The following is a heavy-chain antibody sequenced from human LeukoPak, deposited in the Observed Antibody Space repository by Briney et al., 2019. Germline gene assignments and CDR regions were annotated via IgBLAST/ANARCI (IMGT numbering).Heavy chain of an antibody. CDR1: GYSFTDYY. V-gene: IGHV1-2*02. CDR3: ARADRLHGGPYLIGP. Sequence: WASVKVSCKTSGYSFTDYYMHWVRQAPGQGLEWMGWINPNSGGTSSAQKLQGRVTMTRDTSISTVYMEVSWLTSDDTAIYYCARADRLHGGPYLIGPWGQGTLVTVSS. D-gene: IGHD2-21*01. J-gene: IGHJ5*02. CDR2: INPNSGGT.